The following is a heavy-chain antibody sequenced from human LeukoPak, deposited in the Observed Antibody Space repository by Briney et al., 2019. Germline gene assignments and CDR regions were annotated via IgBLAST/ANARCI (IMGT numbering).Heavy chain of an antibody. J-gene: IGHJ4*02. Sequence: SETLSLTCTVSGYSISSGYFWGWIRQPPGKGLEWIGSFYHSGITYYNPSLKSRVTISVDTSKNQFSLKLSSVTAADTAVYYCAREIIQVGELFFFGYWGQGTLVTVSS. V-gene: IGHV4-38-2*02. CDR2: FYHSGIT. D-gene: IGHD3-10*01. CDR1: GYSISSGYF. CDR3: AREIIQVGELFFFGY.